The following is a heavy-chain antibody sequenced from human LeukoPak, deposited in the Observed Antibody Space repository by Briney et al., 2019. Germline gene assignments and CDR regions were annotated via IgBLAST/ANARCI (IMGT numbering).Heavy chain of an antibody. V-gene: IGHV1-8*03. J-gene: IGHJ5*02. Sequence: GASVKVSCKASGYTFPSYDINWVRQATGQGLEGMGCMNPSSGNTGYAQKFQGRVTITWNTSISTAYMELSSLRSEDTAVYYCARGSCSSTSCYFGFDPWGQGTLVTVSS. CDR1: GYTFPSYD. CDR3: ARGSCSSTSCYFGFDP. D-gene: IGHD2-2*01. CDR2: MNPSSGNT.